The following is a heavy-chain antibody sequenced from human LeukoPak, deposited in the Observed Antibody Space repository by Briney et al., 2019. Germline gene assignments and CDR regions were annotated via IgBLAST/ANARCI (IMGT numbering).Heavy chain of an antibody. D-gene: IGHD3-9*01. CDR1: GFNFNTYE. Sequence: PGGSLRLSCAASGFNFNTYEMNWVRQAPGKGLEWVSYICGRGTTKYYADSVKGRFTISRDNAENSLYLQMNGLRAEDTAVYYCARGLTYYDILTGYHDRLDYFDYWGQGTLVTVSS. V-gene: IGHV3-48*03. CDR2: ICGRGTTK. J-gene: IGHJ4*02. CDR3: ARGLTYYDILTGYHDRLDYFDY.